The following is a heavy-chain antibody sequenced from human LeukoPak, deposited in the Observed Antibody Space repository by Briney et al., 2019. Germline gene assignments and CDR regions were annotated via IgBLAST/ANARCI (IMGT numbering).Heavy chain of an antibody. Sequence: ASVKVSCKASGYTFTGYYMHWVRQAPGQGLEWMGRINPNSGGTNYAQKFQGRVTMTRDTSISTAYMELSRLRSDDTAVYYWARGSQLHSNFDYGGQGTLVTVSS. CDR3: ARGSQLHSNFDY. J-gene: IGHJ4*02. D-gene: IGHD3-10*01. CDR1: GYTFTGYY. CDR2: INPNSGGT. V-gene: IGHV1-2*06.